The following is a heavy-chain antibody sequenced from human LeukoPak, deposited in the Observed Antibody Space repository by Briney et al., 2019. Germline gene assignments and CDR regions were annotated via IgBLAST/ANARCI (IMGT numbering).Heavy chain of an antibody. J-gene: IGHJ1*01. CDR2: ISSNGGST. CDR1: GYTFTIHA. CDR3: VKSSSRWFHFEYFQH. D-gene: IGHD6-13*01. V-gene: IGHV3-64D*06. Sequence: GGSLRLFCSASGYTFTIHATHWARQAPGKGLECVSAISSNGGSTYYADSVKGRFTISRDNSKNTLYLQMSSLRAEDTAVYYCVKSSSRWFHFEYFQHWGQGTLVTVSS.